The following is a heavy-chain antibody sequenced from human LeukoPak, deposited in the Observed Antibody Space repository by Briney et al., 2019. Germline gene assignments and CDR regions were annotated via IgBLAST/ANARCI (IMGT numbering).Heavy chain of an antibody. D-gene: IGHD1-7*01. CDR3: ARGRELELPDY. CDR1: GFTFSSYG. CDR2: IWYGGSNK. V-gene: IGHV3-33*08. J-gene: IGHJ4*02. Sequence: PGGSLRLSCAASGFTFSSYGMHWVRQAPGKGLEWVAVIWYGGSNKYYADSVKGRFTISRDNSKNTLYLQMNSLRAEDTAVYYCARGRELELPDYWGQGTLVTVSS.